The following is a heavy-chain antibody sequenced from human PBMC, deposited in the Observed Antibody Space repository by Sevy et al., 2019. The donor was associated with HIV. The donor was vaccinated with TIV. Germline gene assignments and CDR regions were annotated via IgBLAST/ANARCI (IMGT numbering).Heavy chain of an antibody. CDR2: ISYDKVNT. J-gene: IGHJ4*02. Sequence: GGSLRLSCAASGFSFSRYAMHWIRQAPGKGLESVAVISYDKVNTYHSDSVKGRLTISRDNSKNTLYLQMNSLRPEDTAVYYCARDGWGDYFDYWGQGTLVTVSS. CDR1: GFSFSRYA. CDR3: ARDGWGDYFDY. D-gene: IGHD1-26*01. V-gene: IGHV3-30*04.